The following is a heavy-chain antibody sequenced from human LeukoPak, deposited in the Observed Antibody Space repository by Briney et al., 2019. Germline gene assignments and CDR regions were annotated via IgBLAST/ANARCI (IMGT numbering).Heavy chain of an antibody. CDR2: IYPGDSDT. D-gene: IGHD3-9*01. Sequence: PGESLKISCKGSGYSFTSYWIGWVRQMPGKGLEWMGIIYPGDSDTRYSPSFQGQVTISADKSISTAYLQWSSLKAPDTAMYYCARRGQYYDILTGYTDAFDIWGQGTMVTVSS. V-gene: IGHV5-51*03. CDR1: GYSFTSYW. J-gene: IGHJ3*02. CDR3: ARRGQYYDILTGYTDAFDI.